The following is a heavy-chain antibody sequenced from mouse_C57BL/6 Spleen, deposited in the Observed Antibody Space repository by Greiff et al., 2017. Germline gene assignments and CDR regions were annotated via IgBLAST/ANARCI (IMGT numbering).Heavy chain of an antibody. Sequence: VQLQQSGPELVKPGASVKISCKASGYTFTDYYMNWVKQSHGKSLEWIGDINPNNGGTSYNQKCKGKATLTVDKSSSTAYMELRSLTSEDSAVYYCARGLITTGMDYWGQGTSVTVSS. J-gene: IGHJ4*01. CDR3: ARGLITTGMDY. CDR1: GYTFTDYY. D-gene: IGHD1-1*01. CDR2: INPNNGGT. V-gene: IGHV1-26*01.